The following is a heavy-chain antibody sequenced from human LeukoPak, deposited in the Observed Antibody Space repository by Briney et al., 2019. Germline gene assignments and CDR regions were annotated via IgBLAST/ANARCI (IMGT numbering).Heavy chain of an antibody. CDR2: IYYSGST. CDR1: GGSISSSSYY. D-gene: IGHD2-8*01. J-gene: IGHJ4*02. CDR3: ARALGVRFDY. Sequence: KPSETLSLTCTVSGGSISSSSYYWGWIRQPPGKGLEWIGSIYYSGSTYYNPSLKSRVTISVDTSKNQLSLKLSSVTAADTAVYYCARALGVRFDYWGQGTLVTVSS. V-gene: IGHV4-39*07.